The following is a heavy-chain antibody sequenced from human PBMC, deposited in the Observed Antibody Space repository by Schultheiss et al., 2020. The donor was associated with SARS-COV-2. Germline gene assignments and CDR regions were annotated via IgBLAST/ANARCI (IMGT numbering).Heavy chain of an antibody. Sequence: SQTLSLTCTVSGGSISSYYWSWIRQPAGKGLEWIGRIYTSGSTNYNPSLKSRVTISVYMSKAQFSLNLSSVTAADTAVYYCAKLGCLRYSTHYYYYAMDVWGRGTTVTVSS. D-gene: IGHD3-9*01. CDR3: AKLGCLRYSTHYYYYAMDV. CDR1: GGSISSYY. CDR2: IYTSGST. J-gene: IGHJ6*02. V-gene: IGHV4-4*07.